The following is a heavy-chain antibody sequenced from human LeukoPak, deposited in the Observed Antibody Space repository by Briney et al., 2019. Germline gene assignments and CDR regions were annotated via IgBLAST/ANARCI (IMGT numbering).Heavy chain of an antibody. CDR2: INHSGST. V-gene: IGHV4-34*01. J-gene: IGHJ4*02. D-gene: IGHD2-15*01. CDR3: ARGQPPYSDGSTYYAGGFYYYDN. CDR1: GGSFSGYY. Sequence: PSETLSLTCAVYGGSFSGYYWSWIRQPPGKGLEWIGEINHSGSTNYNPSLKSRVTISVDTSKNQFSLDLSSVTAADTGVYYCARGQPPYSDGSTYYAGGFYYYDNWGQGTLVTVSS.